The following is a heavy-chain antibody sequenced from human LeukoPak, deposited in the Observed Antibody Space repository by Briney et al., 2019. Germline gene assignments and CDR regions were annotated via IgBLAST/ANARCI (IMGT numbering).Heavy chain of an antibody. V-gene: IGHV3-23*01. D-gene: IGHD4-11*01. Sequence: GGSLRLSCAASGFTFSSYAMSWVRQAPGKGLEWVSAISGSGGSTYYADSVRGRFTISRDNSKNTLYLQMNSLRAEDTAVYYCAGGGVTTSFYFDYWGQGTLVTVSS. CDR3: AGGGVTTSFYFDY. CDR2: ISGSGGST. J-gene: IGHJ4*02. CDR1: GFTFSSYA.